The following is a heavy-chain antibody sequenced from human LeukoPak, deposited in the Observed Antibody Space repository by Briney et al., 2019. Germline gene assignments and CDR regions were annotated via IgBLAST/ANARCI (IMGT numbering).Heavy chain of an antibody. Sequence: ASVKVSCKASGYTFTGYYMHWVRQAPGQGLEWMGWINPNSGGTNYAQKFQGRVTMTRDTSISTAYMELSSLRSEDTAVYYCARAGGYCGRISCPYYFDYWGQGSLVAVSS. CDR1: GYTFTGYY. J-gene: IGHJ4*02. CDR3: ARAGGYCGRISCPYYFDY. V-gene: IGHV1-2*02. CDR2: INPNSGGT. D-gene: IGHD2-15*01.